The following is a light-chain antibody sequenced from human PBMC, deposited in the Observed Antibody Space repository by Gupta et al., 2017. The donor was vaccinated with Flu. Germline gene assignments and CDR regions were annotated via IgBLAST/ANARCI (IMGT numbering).Light chain of an antibody. Sequence: PGERVILSFLASESVSGNLAWYQRKPGQPPLPLIYGASNRAAGVPARFSGSGSGTDFTLTISSLQSEDSAIYDCQHYRHWPLFGQGTRLEVK. CDR1: ESVSGN. CDR3: QHYRHWPL. J-gene: IGKJ2*01. CDR2: GAS. V-gene: IGKV3-15*01.